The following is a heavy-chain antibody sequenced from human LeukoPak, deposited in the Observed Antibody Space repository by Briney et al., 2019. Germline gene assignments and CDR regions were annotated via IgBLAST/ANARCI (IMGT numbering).Heavy chain of an antibody. CDR1: GFSVRGNY. D-gene: IGHD4-23*01. J-gene: IGHJ1*01. V-gene: IGHV3-74*03. CDR3: YGANAEH. CDR2: TNTDGSST. Sequence: GGSLRLSCAVSGFSVRGNYLSWVRQAPGKGLVWVSGTNTDGSSTMYADSVKGRFTIARDNAKNTLYLQMNSLRAEDTAVYYCYGANAEHWGQGTLVTVSS.